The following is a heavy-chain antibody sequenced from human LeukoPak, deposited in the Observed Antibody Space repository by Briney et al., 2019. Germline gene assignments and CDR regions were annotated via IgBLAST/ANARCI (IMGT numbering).Heavy chain of an antibody. J-gene: IGHJ3*02. D-gene: IGHD3-22*01. V-gene: IGHV3-23*01. Sequence: GGSLRLSCAASGFTFSSYAMSWVRQASGKGLEWVSAISGSGGSTYYADSVKGRFTTSRDNSKNTLYLQMNSLRAEDTAVYYCAKRGPYYYDSSGPDDAFDIWGQGTMVTVSS. CDR2: ISGSGGST. CDR3: AKRGPYYYDSSGPDDAFDI. CDR1: GFTFSSYA.